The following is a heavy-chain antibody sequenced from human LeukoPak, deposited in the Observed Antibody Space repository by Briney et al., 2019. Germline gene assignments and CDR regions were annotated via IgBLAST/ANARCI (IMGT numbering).Heavy chain of an antibody. CDR1: GLTFSSYD. J-gene: IGHJ3*02. V-gene: IGHV3-48*03. Sequence: GGSLRLSCAASGLTFSSYDMNRVPQAPGKGLKWVSYISSSGSSIYYADSVKGRFTIYRDNAKKSLYLQMHSRRAEDTAVYYCARDSHKFDSSGYYPDAFDIWGQGTMVTVSS. CDR3: ARDSHKFDSSGYYPDAFDI. D-gene: IGHD3-22*01. CDR2: ISSSGSSI.